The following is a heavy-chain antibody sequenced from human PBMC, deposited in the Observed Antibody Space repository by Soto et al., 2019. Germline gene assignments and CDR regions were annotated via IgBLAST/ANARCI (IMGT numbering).Heavy chain of an antibody. V-gene: IGHV4-34*01. J-gene: IGHJ4*02. Sequence: SETLSLTCAVYGGSFSGYYWSWIRQPPGKGLEWIGEINHSGSTNHNPSLKSRLTITKDTSKNQVGLTLTNLDPVDTATYYCANKVAVGSSWYGPVYYWGLGTLVTVSS. CDR3: ANKVAVGSSWYGPVYY. D-gene: IGHD6-13*01. CDR1: GGSFSGYY. CDR2: INHSGST.